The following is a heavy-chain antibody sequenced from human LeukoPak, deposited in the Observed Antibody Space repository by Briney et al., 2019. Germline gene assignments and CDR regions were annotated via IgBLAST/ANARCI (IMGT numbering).Heavy chain of an antibody. J-gene: IGHJ6*02. D-gene: IGHD2-15*01. Sequence: ASVKVSCKASGYTFTSYGISWVRRAPGQGLEWMGWISAYNGNTNYAQKLQGRVTMTTDTSTSTAYMELRSLRSDDTAVYYCARFSGGSCFYGMDVWGQGTTVTVSS. CDR1: GYTFTSYG. CDR2: ISAYNGNT. V-gene: IGHV1-18*01. CDR3: ARFSGGSCFYGMDV.